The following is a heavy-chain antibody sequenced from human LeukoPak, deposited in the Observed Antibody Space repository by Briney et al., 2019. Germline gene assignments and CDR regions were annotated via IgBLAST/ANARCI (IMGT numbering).Heavy chain of an antibody. CDR1: GFTFDDYA. CDR2: ISWNSGSI. Sequence: GRSLRLSCAPSGFTFDDYAMHWVRQAPGKGLEWVSGISWNSGSIGYADSVKGRFTISRDNAKNSLYLQMNSLRAEDMALYYCAKADYGDYYFDYWGQGTLVTVSS. CDR3: AKADYGDYYFDY. J-gene: IGHJ4*02. V-gene: IGHV3-9*03. D-gene: IGHD4-17*01.